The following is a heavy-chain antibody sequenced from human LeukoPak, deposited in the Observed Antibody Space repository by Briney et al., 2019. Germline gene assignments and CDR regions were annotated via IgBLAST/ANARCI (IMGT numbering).Heavy chain of an antibody. Sequence: ASVKVSCKASGYTFTSYGISWVRQAPGQGLEWMGWINPNSGGTNYAQKFQGRVTMTRDTSISTAYMELSRLRSDDTAVYYCARSEMDTISGFDYWGQGTLVTVSS. CDR1: GYTFTSYG. V-gene: IGHV1-2*02. D-gene: IGHD5-18*01. CDR3: ARSEMDTISGFDY. J-gene: IGHJ4*02. CDR2: INPNSGGT.